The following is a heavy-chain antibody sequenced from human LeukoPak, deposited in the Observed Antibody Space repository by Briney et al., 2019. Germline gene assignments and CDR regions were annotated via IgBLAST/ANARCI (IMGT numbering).Heavy chain of an antibody. J-gene: IGHJ6*02. V-gene: IGHV4-59*01. CDR2: IYYSGST. CDR3: ARDRIAAAGPGPRYYYYYGMDV. D-gene: IGHD6-13*01. Sequence: PSETLSLTCTVSGGSISSYYWSWIRQPPGKGLEWIGYIYYSGSTNYNPSLKSRVTISVDTSKNQFSLKLSSATAADTAVYYCARDRIAAAGPGPRYYYYYGMDVWGQGTTVTVSS. CDR1: GGSISSYY.